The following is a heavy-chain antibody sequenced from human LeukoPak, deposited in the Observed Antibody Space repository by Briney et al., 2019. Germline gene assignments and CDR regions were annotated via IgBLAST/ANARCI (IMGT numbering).Heavy chain of an antibody. CDR3: ARKMAL. D-gene: IGHD5-24*01. CDR2: IDGSSRAI. J-gene: IGHJ4*02. CDR1: GFTFSSYG. Sequence: GRSLRLSCAASGFTFSSYGMNWVRQAPGKGLEWVSYIDGSSRAIYYADSVKGRFTVSRDNAKNSLFLQMNSLRDEDTAVYFCARKMALWGQGTLVTVSS. V-gene: IGHV3-48*02.